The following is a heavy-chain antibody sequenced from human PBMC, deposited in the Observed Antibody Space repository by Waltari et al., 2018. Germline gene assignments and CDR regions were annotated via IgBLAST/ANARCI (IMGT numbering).Heavy chain of an antibody. CDR1: GYSISSGYY. Sequence: QVQLQESGPGLVKPSETLSLTCAVSGYSISSGYYWGWIRQPPGKGLEWIGSIYHSGSTYYNPSLKSRVTISVDTSKNQFSLKLSSVTAADTAVYYCAGHSSEDWFDPWGQGTLVTVSS. V-gene: IGHV4-38-2*01. CDR2: IYHSGST. J-gene: IGHJ5*02. CDR3: AGHSSEDWFDP. D-gene: IGHD6-19*01.